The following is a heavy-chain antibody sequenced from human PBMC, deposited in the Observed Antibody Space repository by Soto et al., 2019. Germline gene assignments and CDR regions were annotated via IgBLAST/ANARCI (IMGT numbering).Heavy chain of an antibody. V-gene: IGHV1-69*12. CDR2: IIPIFGSS. J-gene: IGHJ6*02. D-gene: IGHD2-2*01. CDR1: GGTFSRYA. CDR3: AGETRDQLQEGSYYCGMDV. Sequence: QVQLVQSGAEVKKPGSSVKVSCKASGGTFSRYAISWVRQAPGQGLEWMGGIIPIFGSSNYAQKFQGRVTITADEPTSTANMELSSRRSEDQAGYYWAGETRDQLQEGSYYCGMDVWGQGTTVTVSS.